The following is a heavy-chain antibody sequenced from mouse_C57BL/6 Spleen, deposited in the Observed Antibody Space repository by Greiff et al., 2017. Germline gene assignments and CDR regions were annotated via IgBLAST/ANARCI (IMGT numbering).Heavy chain of an antibody. CDR3: ARWGYYGSSYGYAMDY. CDR2: IYPGSGST. J-gene: IGHJ4*01. Sequence: QVQLQQPGAELVKPGASVKMSCKASGYTFTSYWITWVKQRPGQGLEWIGDIYPGSGSTNYNEKFKSKATLTVDTSSSTAYMQLSSLTSEDSVVYYCARWGYYGSSYGYAMDYWGQGTSVTVSS. CDR1: GYTFTSYW. D-gene: IGHD1-1*01. V-gene: IGHV1-55*01.